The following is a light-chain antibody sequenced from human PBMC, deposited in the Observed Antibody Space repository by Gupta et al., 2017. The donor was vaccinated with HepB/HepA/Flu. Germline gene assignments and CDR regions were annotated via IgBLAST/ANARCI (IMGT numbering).Light chain of an antibody. CDR3: KQGLQTPYT. V-gene: IGKV2-28*01. Sequence: DIVMTQSPLSLPVTPGEPASISCRSRQSLLQSNGYSYLDWYLQKPGQSPQLLIYLGFNRASGVPDRVSGSGSGTDFKIKISRVEAEDVGVYYCKQGLQTPYTFGQGTKLEIK. J-gene: IGKJ2*01. CDR2: LGF. CDR1: QSLLQSNGYSY.